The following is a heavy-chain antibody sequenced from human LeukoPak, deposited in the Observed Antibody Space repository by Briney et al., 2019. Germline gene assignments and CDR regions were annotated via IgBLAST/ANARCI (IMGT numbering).Heavy chain of an antibody. CDR1: GGSISSYY. V-gene: IGHV4-39*07. J-gene: IGHJ4*02. CDR3: ARASVYDSSGYYYRGYYFDY. D-gene: IGHD3-22*01. Sequence: SETLSLTCTVSGGSISSYYWGWIRQPPGKGLEWIGSIYYSGSTYYNPSLKSRVTISVDTSKNQFSLKLSSVTAADTAVYYCARASVYDSSGYYYRGYYFDYWGQGTLVTVSS. CDR2: IYYSGST.